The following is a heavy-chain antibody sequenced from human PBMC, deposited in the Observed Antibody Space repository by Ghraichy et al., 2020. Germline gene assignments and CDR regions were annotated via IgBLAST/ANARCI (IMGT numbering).Heavy chain of an antibody. J-gene: IGHJ4*02. CDR2: ISAYNGNT. Sequence: ASVKVSCKASGYTFTSYGISWVRQAPGQGLEWMGWISAYNGNTNYAQKLQGRVTMTTDTSTSTAYMELRSLRSDDTAVYYCARDMYVGKTGYYGYWGQGTLVTVSS. D-gene: IGHD3-9*01. V-gene: IGHV1-18*01. CDR3: ARDMYVGKTGYYGY. CDR1: GYTFTSYG.